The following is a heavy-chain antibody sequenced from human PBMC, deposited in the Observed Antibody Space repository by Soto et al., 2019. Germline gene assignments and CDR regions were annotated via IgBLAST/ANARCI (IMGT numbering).Heavy chain of an antibody. Sequence: QVQLVQSGAEVKKPGASVKVSCKASGYTFTSYGISWVRQAPGQGLESMGWISAYNGNTNYAQKLQGRVTMTTDTSTSTAYMELRSLRSDDTAVYYCARDHRKYDFWSGSYYYYGMDVWGQGTTVTVSS. CDR3: ARDHRKYDFWSGSYYYYGMDV. CDR1: GYTFTSYG. D-gene: IGHD3-3*01. CDR2: ISAYNGNT. V-gene: IGHV1-18*01. J-gene: IGHJ6*02.